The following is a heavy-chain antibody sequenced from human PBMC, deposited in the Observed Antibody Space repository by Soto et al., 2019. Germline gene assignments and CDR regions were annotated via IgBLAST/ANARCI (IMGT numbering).Heavy chain of an antibody. CDR2: IYHSGST. Sequence: QVQLQESGPGLVKPSGTLSLTCAVSGGSISSSNWWSWVRQPPGKGLEWIGEIYHSGSTNYNPSLKSRVIISVDTSKNQFSLKVRSVTAADTAVYYCARVQGSWNQIDNWGQGTLVTVSP. CDR3: ARVQGSWNQIDN. D-gene: IGHD6-13*01. J-gene: IGHJ4*02. V-gene: IGHV4-4*02. CDR1: GGSISSSNW.